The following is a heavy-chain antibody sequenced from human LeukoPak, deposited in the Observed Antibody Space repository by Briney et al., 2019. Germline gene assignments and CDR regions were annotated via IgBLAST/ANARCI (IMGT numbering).Heavy chain of an antibody. D-gene: IGHD4-17*01. CDR1: GITFGDYA. CDR2: IRSKDYGGTS. Sequence: GGSLRLSCTVSGITFGDYALSWIRQAPGKGLEWVGFIRSKDYGGTSEYATSVKGRFTISRDDSKSIAYLQMNSLTTEDTAVYYCAKEVTVTPYYYYGMDVWGQGTTVTVSS. J-gene: IGHJ6*02. V-gene: IGHV3-49*03. CDR3: AKEVTVTPYYYYGMDV.